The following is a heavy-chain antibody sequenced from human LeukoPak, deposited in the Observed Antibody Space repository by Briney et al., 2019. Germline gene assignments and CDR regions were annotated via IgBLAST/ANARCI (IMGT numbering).Heavy chain of an antibody. D-gene: IGHD2-2*01. J-gene: IGHJ3*02. CDR2: INWNGGST. CDR1: GFTFDDYG. Sequence: GGSLGLSCAASGFTFDDYGMSWVRQAPGKGLEWVSGINWNGGSTGYADSVKGRFTISRDNAKNSLYLQMNSLRAEDTALYYCGRVWGGYCSSTSCYGAFDIWGQGTMVTVSS. CDR3: GRVWGGYCSSTSCYGAFDI. V-gene: IGHV3-20*04.